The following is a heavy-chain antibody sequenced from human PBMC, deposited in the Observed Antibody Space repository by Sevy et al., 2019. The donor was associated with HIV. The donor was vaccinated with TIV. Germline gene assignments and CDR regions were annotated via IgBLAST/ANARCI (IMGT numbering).Heavy chain of an antibody. J-gene: IGHJ4*02. V-gene: IGHV3-23*01. Sequence: GGYLRLSCAASGFTFSSYAMSWVRQAPGKGLEWVSAISGSGGSTYYADSVKGRFTISIDNSKNTLYLQMNSLRAEDTAVYYCAKSPNYSPDYWGQGTLVTVSS. D-gene: IGHD2-15*01. CDR3: AKSPNYSPDY. CDR1: GFTFSSYA. CDR2: ISGSGGST.